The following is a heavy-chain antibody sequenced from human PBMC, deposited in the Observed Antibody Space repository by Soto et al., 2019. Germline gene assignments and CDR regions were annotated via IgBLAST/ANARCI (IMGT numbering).Heavy chain of an antibody. J-gene: IGHJ4*02. V-gene: IGHV3-33*01. CDR3: ARDRGYYYGSGSPPGY. CDR1: GFTFSSYG. Sequence: QVQLVESGGGVVQPGRSLRLSCAASGFTFSSYGMHWFRQAPGKGLEWVAVIWYDGSNKYYADSVKGRFTISRDNSKNTLYLQMNSLRAEDTAVYYCARDRGYYYGSGSPPGYWGQGTLVTVSS. CDR2: IWYDGSNK. D-gene: IGHD3-10*01.